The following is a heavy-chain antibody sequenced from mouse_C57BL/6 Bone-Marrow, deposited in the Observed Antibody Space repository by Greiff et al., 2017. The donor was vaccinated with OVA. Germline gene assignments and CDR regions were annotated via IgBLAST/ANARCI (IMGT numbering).Heavy chain of an antibody. J-gene: IGHJ3*01. V-gene: IGHV1-53*01. CDR1: GYTFTSYW. D-gene: IGHD2-4*01. Sequence: QVHVKQPGTELVKPGASVKLSCKASGYTFTSYWMHWVKQRPGQGLEWIGNINPSNGGTNYNEKFKSKATLTVDKSSSTAYMQLSSLTSEDSAVYYCARYFLYDYDAAWFAYWGQGTLVTVSA. CDR3: ARYFLYDYDAAWFAY. CDR2: INPSNGGT.